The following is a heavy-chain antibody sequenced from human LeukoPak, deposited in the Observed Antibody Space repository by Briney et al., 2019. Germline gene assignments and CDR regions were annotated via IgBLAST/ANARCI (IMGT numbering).Heavy chain of an antibody. V-gene: IGHV3-7*01. CDR3: AREAKYYDSSGQRYYYYMDV. J-gene: IGHJ6*03. CDR2: IKQDGSEK. D-gene: IGHD3-22*01. CDR1: GVTFSSYW. Sequence: GGSLILSCAASGVTFSSYWMSWVRQAPGKGLEWVANIKQDGSEKYYVDSVKGRFTISRDNAKNSLYLQMNSLRAEDTAVYYCAREAKYYDSSGQRYYYYMDVWGKGTTVTVSS.